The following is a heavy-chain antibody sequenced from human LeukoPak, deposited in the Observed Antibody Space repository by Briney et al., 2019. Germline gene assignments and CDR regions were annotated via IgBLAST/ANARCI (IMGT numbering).Heavy chain of an antibody. CDR3: ARAYHGNHYWESDP. CDR1: GYSFTDYW. CDR2: IHASDSET. J-gene: IGHJ5*02. Sequence: GESLKISCLDSGYSFTDYWIGWVRQMPGKGLEWMGIIHASDSETVYSPSFQGQVTISADKSISTAFLQWSSLKASDTAMYYCARAYHGNHYWESDPWGQGTLVTVSS. D-gene: IGHD4-23*01. V-gene: IGHV5-51*01.